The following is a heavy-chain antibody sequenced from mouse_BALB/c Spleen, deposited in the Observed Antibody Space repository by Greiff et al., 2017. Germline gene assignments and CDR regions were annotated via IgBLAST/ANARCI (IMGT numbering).Heavy chain of an antibody. J-gene: IGHJ3*01. CDR1: GFNIKDTY. V-gene: IGHV14-3*02. CDR2: IDPANGNT. Sequence: EVQLQESGAELVKPGASVKLSCTASGFNIKDTYMHWVKQRPEQGLEWIGRIDPANGNTKYDPKFQGKATITADTSSNTAYLQLSSLTSEDTAVYYCATHPAWFAYWGQGTLVTVSA. CDR3: ATHPAWFAY.